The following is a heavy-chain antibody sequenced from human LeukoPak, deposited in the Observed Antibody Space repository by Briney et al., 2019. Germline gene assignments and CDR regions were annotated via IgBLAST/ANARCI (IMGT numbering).Heavy chain of an antibody. CDR1: GFTFSDYW. Sequence: GGSLRLSCAASGFTFSDYWMHWVRQAPGKGLVWVSAISGSGRDTYYADSVKGRFTISRDNSKNTLFLQMNNLRVEDTAVYYCASRKWDLLDYWGQGTLVTVSS. V-gene: IGHV3-23*01. CDR3: ASRKWDLLDY. CDR2: ISGSGRDT. D-gene: IGHD1-26*01. J-gene: IGHJ4*02.